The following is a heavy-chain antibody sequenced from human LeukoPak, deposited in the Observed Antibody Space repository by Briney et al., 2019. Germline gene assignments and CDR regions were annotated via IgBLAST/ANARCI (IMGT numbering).Heavy chain of an antibody. D-gene: IGHD6-19*01. CDR1: GYTFSGYY. Sequence: ASVKVSCKASGYTFSGYYMNWVRQAPGQGLEWMGWINPNSGGTLYAQQFQGRVTMTRYTSISTAYMELSRLRSDDTAVYYCARDPHSSSYPYNWFDPWGQGTLVTVSS. CDR2: INPNSGGT. J-gene: IGHJ5*02. CDR3: ARDPHSSSYPYNWFDP. V-gene: IGHV1-2*02.